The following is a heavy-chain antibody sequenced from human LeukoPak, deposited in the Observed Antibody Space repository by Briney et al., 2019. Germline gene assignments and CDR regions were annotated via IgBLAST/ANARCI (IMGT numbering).Heavy chain of an antibody. Sequence: SETLSLTCTVSGGSISSGSYYWSWLRQPAGKGLEWIGRIYTSGSTNYNPSLRSRVTISVDTSKNQFSLKLSSVTAADTAVYYCARTSSGVSDGMDVWGQGTTVTVSS. CDR2: IYTSGST. CDR1: GGSISSGSYY. V-gene: IGHV4-61*02. CDR3: ARTSSGVSDGMDV. J-gene: IGHJ6*02. D-gene: IGHD3-22*01.